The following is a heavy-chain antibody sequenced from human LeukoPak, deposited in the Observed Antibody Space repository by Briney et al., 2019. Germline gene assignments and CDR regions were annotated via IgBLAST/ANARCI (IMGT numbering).Heavy chain of an antibody. J-gene: IGHJ4*02. CDR1: GFTFSNYN. Sequence: GGSLRLSCAASGFTFSNYNMNWVRQAPGKGLDWISYISSSSSSIHYADSVKGRFTISRDNAKNSLYLQMNSLRAEDTAVYYCATGAYFDSWGQGTVVTVSS. CDR2: ISSSSSSI. V-gene: IGHV3-48*01. CDR3: ATGAYFDS.